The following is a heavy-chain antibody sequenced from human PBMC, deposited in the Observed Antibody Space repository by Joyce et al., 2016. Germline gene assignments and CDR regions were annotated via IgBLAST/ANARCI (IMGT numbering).Heavy chain of an antibody. CDR1: GYKFPDYF. Sequence: QVQLMQSGAEVKKPGTSVKVSCKASGYKFPDYFIHWVRQAPGQGLEWVGYINPYNGGTRSAPNLQVRVTRTTDTSINTAYLELSRLTSGDTAVYYCTRARTIALAGPRFDFWGQGTVVTVSS. D-gene: IGHD6-19*01. V-gene: IGHV1-2*02. CDR2: INPYNGGT. J-gene: IGHJ4*02. CDR3: TRARTIALAGPRFDF.